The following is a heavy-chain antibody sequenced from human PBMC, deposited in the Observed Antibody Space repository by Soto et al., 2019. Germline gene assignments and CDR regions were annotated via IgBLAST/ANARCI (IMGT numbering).Heavy chain of an antibody. CDR2: IYWDDDK. CDR1: GFSLSTSGVG. CDR3: AHTRSERGYSGYVLRGFDY. V-gene: IGHV2-5*02. J-gene: IGHJ4*02. Sequence: QITLKESGPTLVKPTQTLTLTCTFSGFSLSTSGVGVGWIRQPPGKALEWLALIYWDDDKRYSPSLKSRLTIPKDTSKIQVVLTMPNMDPVDTATYYCAHTRSERGYSGYVLRGFDYWGQGTLVTVSS. D-gene: IGHD5-12*01.